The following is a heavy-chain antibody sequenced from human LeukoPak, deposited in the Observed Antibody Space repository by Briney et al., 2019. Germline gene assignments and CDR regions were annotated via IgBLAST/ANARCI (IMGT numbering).Heavy chain of an antibody. CDR1: GYTFTGYY. CDR3: ARGYAILRYFDWLPQHIDY. Sequence: ASEKVSCKASGYTFTGYYMHWVRQAPGQGLEWMGWINPNSGGTNYAQKFQGRVTMTRDTSISTAYMELSRLRSDDTAVYYCARGYAILRYFDWLPQHIDYWGQGTLSPSPQ. CDR2: INPNSGGT. J-gene: IGHJ4*02. V-gene: IGHV1-2*02. D-gene: IGHD3-9*01.